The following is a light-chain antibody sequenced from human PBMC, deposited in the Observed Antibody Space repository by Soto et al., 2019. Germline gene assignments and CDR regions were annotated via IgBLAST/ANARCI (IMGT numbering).Light chain of an antibody. Sequence: QSVLTQPPSASGTPGQRVTISCSGSSSNIGSNTVNWYQQLPGTAPKLLIYSNNQRPSGVPDRFSGSKSGTSASRAISGLHSEDEADSYCAAWDDSLNDAVFGGGTQLTVL. V-gene: IGLV1-44*01. CDR2: SNN. J-gene: IGLJ7*01. CDR3: AAWDDSLNDAV. CDR1: SSNIGSNT.